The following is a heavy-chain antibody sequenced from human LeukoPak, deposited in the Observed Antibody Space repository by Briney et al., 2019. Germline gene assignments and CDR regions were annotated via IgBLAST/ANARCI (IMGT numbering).Heavy chain of an antibody. CDR3: AKDPPGYSYGAVDAFDA. J-gene: IGHJ3*01. Sequence: GGSLRLSCAASGFIFSSYVMSWVRQAPGKGLEWVSGISVSGGSTYYADSVKGRFTIARDNSKSTLYLQMNSLRAEDTAIYYCAKDPPGYSYGAVDAFDAWGQGTLVTVSS. CDR1: GFIFSSYV. D-gene: IGHD5-18*01. CDR2: ISVSGGST. V-gene: IGHV3-23*01.